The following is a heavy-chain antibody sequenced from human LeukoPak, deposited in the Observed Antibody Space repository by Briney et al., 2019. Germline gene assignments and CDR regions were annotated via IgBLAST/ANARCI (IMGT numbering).Heavy chain of an antibody. CDR1: GYSITSGYY. J-gene: IGHJ4*02. V-gene: IGHV4-38-2*02. Sequence: SETLSLTCSVSGYSITSGYYWGWIRQPPGKGLEWIGSIYHSGSTFYNPSLQSRVTMSVDTSKNQFSLKLSSVTAADTAVYYCARAHSSGWTFDYWGQGTLVTVSS. CDR2: IYHSGST. CDR3: ARAHSSGWTFDY. D-gene: IGHD6-19*01.